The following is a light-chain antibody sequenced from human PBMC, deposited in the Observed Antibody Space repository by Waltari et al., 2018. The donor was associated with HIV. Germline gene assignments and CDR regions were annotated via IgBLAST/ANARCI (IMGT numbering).Light chain of an antibody. J-gene: IGLJ2*01. V-gene: IGLV1-47*01. Sequence: QSVLTQPPSASGTPGQRVTIRCSGSSSNLGSKKVTWSPQLPGTAPKLLIYRNNQRPSGVPDRFSGSKSGTSASLAISGLRSEDEADYYCAAWDDSMSGPHVVFGGGTKLTVL. CDR3: AAWDDSMSGPHVV. CDR2: RNN. CDR1: SSNLGSKK.